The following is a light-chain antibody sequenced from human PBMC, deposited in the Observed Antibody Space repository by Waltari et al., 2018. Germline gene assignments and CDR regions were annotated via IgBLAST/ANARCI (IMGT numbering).Light chain of an antibody. CDR3: QHSYRPPYI. CDR2: TAS. J-gene: IGKJ2*01. CDR1: PSISRF. V-gene: IGKV1-39*01. Sequence: DIQMTQSPSSLSASVGDRVTITCRARPSISRFLNWYQQKPGEAPKLLIYTASSLQSGVPSRFSGSGSGTDFTLTISSLQPEDFATYYCQHSYRPPYIFGQGTKLEIK.